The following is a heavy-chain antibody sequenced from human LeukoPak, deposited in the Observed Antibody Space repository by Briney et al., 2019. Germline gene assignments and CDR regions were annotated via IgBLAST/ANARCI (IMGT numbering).Heavy chain of an antibody. CDR2: IWYDGSNK. D-gene: IGHD3-22*01. J-gene: IGHJ4*02. Sequence: GGSLRLSCAAPGFTFSSHGMLWVRQAPGKGLEWVALIWYDGSNKYYADSVKGRFTISRDNSKNTLYLQMNSLRAEDTAVYYCAKSYYYDKLAYYWGQGTLVTVSS. V-gene: IGHV3-30*02. CDR1: GFTFSSHG. CDR3: AKSYYYDKLAYY.